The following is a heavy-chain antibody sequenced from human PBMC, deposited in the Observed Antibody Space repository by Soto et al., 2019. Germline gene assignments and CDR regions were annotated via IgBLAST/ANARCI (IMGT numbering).Heavy chain of an antibody. D-gene: IGHD6-13*01. CDR3: ARDLLYSSRSTVRFDI. V-gene: IGHV1-18*01. CDR1: GYTFTNYG. J-gene: IGHJ3*02. CDR2: INTYNGHT. Sequence: QVQLVQSGTEVKKPGASVKVSCKASGYTFTNYGISWVRQAPGQGLEWLAWINTYNGHTNYAQKLQGRVTFTTDTSTSTAYMELRSLRSDDTAVYYCARDLLYSSRSTVRFDIWGQGTMVTVSS.